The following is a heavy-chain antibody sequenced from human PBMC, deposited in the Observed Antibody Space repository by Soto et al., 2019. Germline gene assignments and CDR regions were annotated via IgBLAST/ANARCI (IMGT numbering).Heavy chain of an antibody. V-gene: IGHV1-18*01. Sequence: ASVKVSCKASGYTFTSYGIIWVRQAPGQGLEWMGWISAYNGNTNYAQKFQGRVTITTDTSASTAYMELSSLRSEDTAVYYCARDIAFDIWGQGTMVTVSS. CDR2: ISAYNGNT. J-gene: IGHJ3*02. CDR1: GYTFTSYG. CDR3: ARDIAFDI.